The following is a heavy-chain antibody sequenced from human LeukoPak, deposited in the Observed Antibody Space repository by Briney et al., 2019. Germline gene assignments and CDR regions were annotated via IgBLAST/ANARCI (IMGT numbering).Heavy chain of an antibody. D-gene: IGHD3-10*01. V-gene: IGHV4-34*01. CDR1: GGSFSGYY. CDR3: ARGRHYGSGSYYNY. CDR2: INHSGST. J-gene: IGHJ4*02. Sequence: SETLSLTCAVYGGSFSGYYWSWLRQPPGKGLGWIGEINHSGSTNYNPSLTSRVTISVDTSKNQFSLKLSSVTAADTAVYYCARGRHYGSGSYYNYWGQGTLVTVSS.